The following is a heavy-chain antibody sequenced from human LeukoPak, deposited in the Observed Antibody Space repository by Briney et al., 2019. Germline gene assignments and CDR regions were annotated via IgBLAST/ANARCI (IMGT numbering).Heavy chain of an antibody. Sequence: SETLSLTCTVSGGSISFYYWSWIRQSPGRGLEWIGYIYYGGTTNYNPSLKSRVTMSVDTPKNHVSLKLSSVTAADTAVYYCAREMTTVTTATDWFDPWGQGTLVTVSS. CDR3: AREMTTVTTATDWFDP. J-gene: IGHJ5*02. D-gene: IGHD4-11*01. CDR2: IYYGGTT. V-gene: IGHV4-59*01. CDR1: GGSISFYY.